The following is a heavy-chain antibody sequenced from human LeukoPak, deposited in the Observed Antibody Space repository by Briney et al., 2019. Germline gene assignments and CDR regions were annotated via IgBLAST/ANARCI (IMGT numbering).Heavy chain of an antibody. V-gene: IGHV3-23*01. CDR3: ASSDDSEVDIVALGAFDI. D-gene: IGHD5-12*01. Sequence: PGGSLRLSCAASGFTFMSHAMYWVRQAPGKGLDWVSIISGSGETTYYADPVKGRFTIARDNFKNTVYLQMNSLRAEDTAMYYCASSDDSEVDIVALGAFDIWGQGTMVTVSS. CDR2: ISGSGETT. J-gene: IGHJ3*02. CDR1: GFTFMSHA.